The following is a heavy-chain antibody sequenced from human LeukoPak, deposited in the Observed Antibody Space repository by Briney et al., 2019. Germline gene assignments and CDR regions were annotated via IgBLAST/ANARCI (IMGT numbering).Heavy chain of an antibody. V-gene: IGHV3-33*06. CDR2: IWNDGSNK. Sequence: GGSLRLSCAASGFTFSTYAVNWVRQAPGRGLEWVAVIWNDGSNKYYADSVKGRFTISRDNSKNTLYLQMNSLRAEDTAVYYCAKDAQRGFDYSNSLDYWGQGTLVTVSS. CDR3: AKDAQRGFDYSNSLDY. D-gene: IGHD4-11*01. J-gene: IGHJ4*02. CDR1: GFTFSTYA.